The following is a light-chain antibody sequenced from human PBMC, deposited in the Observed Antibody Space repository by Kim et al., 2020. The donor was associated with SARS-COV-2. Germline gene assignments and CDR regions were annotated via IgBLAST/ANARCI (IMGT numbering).Light chain of an antibody. CDR3: QQYGTSPPWT. Sequence: EIVLTQSPGTLSLSPGEGATLSCRASQTVSNSYLAWYQQTPGQAPRLLIYGASRRATGIPDRFSGSGSGTDFTLTISRLEPEDFAVYYCQQYGTSPPWTFGQGTKVDIK. V-gene: IGKV3-20*01. J-gene: IGKJ1*01. CDR1: QTVSNSY. CDR2: GAS.